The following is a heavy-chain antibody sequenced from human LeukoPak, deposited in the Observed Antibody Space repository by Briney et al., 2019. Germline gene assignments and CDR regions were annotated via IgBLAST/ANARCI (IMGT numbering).Heavy chain of an antibody. Sequence: PSGTLSLTCAVSGGSISSSNWRWLVRQAPRKVQELVSSIGSGNKPHYSESVKGRFAISRDNSKSMLFLQLNSLRAEDTALYYCARDLHYYVAMDVWGQGTTVTVSS. V-gene: IGHV3-53*01. J-gene: IGHJ6*02. CDR2: IGSGNKP. CDR1: GGSISSSNW. CDR3: ARDLHYYVAMDV. D-gene: IGHD3-10*02.